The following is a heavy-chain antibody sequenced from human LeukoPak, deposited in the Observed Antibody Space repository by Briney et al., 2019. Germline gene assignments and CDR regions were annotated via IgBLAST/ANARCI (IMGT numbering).Heavy chain of an antibody. J-gene: IGHJ4*02. CDR1: GGSISSYC. CDR2: INHSGST. D-gene: IGHD3-22*01. CDR3: AREVRYYYDSSGYHLFDY. Sequence: SETLSLTCTVSGGSISSYCWSWIRQPPGKGLEWIGEINHSGSTNYNPSLKSRVTISVDTSKNQFSLKLSSVTAADTAVYYCAREVRYYYDSSGYHLFDYWGQGTLVTVSS. V-gene: IGHV4-34*01.